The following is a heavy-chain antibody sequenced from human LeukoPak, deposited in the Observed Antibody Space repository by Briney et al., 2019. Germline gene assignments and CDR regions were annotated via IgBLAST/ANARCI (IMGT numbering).Heavy chain of an antibody. CDR3: ARDSLLPSAMGYYYMDV. CDR1: GGSISSGSYY. J-gene: IGHJ6*03. CDR2: IYTSGST. D-gene: IGHD2-2*01. V-gene: IGHV4-61*02. Sequence: SQTLSLTCSVPGGSISSGSYYWRWLRQPAGTGLEWIGRIYTSGSTNHNPSLKSRVTISVDTSKNQFSLKLSSVTAADTALYFCARDSLLPSAMGYYYMDVWGKGTTVTVSS.